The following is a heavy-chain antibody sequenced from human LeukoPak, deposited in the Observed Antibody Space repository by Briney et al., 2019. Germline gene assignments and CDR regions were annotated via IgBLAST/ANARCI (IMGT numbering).Heavy chain of an antibody. CDR3: AELGITMIGGV. D-gene: IGHD3-10*02. CDR1: GGTVSSYA. Sequence: GASVKVSCKASGGTVSSYAISWVRQAPGQGLEWMGGIIPIFGTANYAQKFQGRVTITADKSTSTAYMELSSLRAEDTAVYYCAELGITMIGGVWGKGTTVTISS. CDR2: IIPIFGTA. J-gene: IGHJ6*04. V-gene: IGHV1-69*06.